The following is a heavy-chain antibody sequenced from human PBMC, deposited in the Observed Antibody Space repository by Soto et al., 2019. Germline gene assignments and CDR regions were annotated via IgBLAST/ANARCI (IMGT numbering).Heavy chain of an antibody. CDR1: GGSISNYY. J-gene: IGHJ5*02. CDR3: SRGSMVRSSRPFDP. Sequence: QVQLQESGPGLVKPSETLSLTCTVSGGSISNYYWSWIRQPPGKGLEWIGYIYYSGATNYTPSLQRRVPFSLATSKNQFSLEVTSVSAADTAVYYCSRGSMVRSSRPFDPWCQGTLVTVSA. V-gene: IGHV4-59*01. CDR2: IYYSGAT. D-gene: IGHD3-10*01.